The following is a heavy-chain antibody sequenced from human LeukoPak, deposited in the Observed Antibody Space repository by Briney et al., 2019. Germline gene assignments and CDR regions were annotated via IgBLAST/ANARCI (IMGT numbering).Heavy chain of an antibody. CDR3: ARGVGSGYTDY. J-gene: IGHJ4*02. CDR1: GGSISSSSYY. V-gene: IGHV4-39*07. Sequence: SETLSLTCAVSGGSISSSSYYWGWIRQPPGKGLEWIGSIYYSGSTYYNPSLKSRVTISVDTSKNQFSLKLISVTAADTAVYYCARGVGSGYTDYWGQGALVTVSS. D-gene: IGHD3-22*01. CDR2: IYYSGST.